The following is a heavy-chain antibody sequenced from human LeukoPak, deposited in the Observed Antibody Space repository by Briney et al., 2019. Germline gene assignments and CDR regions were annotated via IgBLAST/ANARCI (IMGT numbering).Heavy chain of an antibody. CDR1: GFTFSSHW. CDR2: IKQDGSEK. J-gene: IGHJ3*02. Sequence: PGGSLRLSCAASGFTFSSHWMSWVRQAPGKGLEWVANIKQDGSEKYYVDSVKGRFSVSRDNAKKSLFLQMNSLRAEDTAVYYCAEMGALDIWGQGTMVTVSS. CDR3: AEMGALDI. D-gene: IGHD5-24*01. V-gene: IGHV3-7*01.